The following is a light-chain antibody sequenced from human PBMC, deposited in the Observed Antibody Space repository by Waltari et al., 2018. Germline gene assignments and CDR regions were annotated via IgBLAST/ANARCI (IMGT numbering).Light chain of an antibody. Sequence: EIVLTQSPGTLSLSPGERATLSCRASQSVSSTFLAWYQHKSGQPPRLLIYGSSRRATGIPDRFSGSGSGTDFTLTISRLEPEDFALYYCKQYGRSALWAFGQGTKVEIK. J-gene: IGKJ1*01. CDR2: GSS. V-gene: IGKV3-20*01. CDR3: KQYGRSALWA. CDR1: QSVSSTF.